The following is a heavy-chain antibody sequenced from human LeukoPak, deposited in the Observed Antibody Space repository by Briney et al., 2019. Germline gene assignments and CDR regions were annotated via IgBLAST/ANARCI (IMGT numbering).Heavy chain of an antibody. CDR2: ISSDGSTT. CDR3: ARGRFYDLWDYYLDY. Sequence: GGSLRLSCAASGFTFSSHWVHWVRQAPGKGLVWVSRISSDGSTTTYADSVKGRFTISRDNAKSTLYLHMNGLRPEDTAVYYCARGRFYDLWDYYLDYWGQGTLVTVSS. D-gene: IGHD2/OR15-2a*01. CDR1: GFTFSSHW. V-gene: IGHV3-74*01. J-gene: IGHJ4*02.